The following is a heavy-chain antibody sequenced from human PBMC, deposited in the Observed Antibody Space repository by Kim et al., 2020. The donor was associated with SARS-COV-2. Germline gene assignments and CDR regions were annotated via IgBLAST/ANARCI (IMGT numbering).Heavy chain of an antibody. CDR3: ARDLSGSYGIDY. CDR1: GGSISNYY. CDR2: IYSSGST. Sequence: SETLSLTCAVSGGSISNYYWGWIRQPPGKGLEWIGYIYSSGSTNYNPTLKSRVTISVDTSKNQFPLKLSSVTAADTAVYYCARDLSGSYGIDYWGQGTLVTVSS. D-gene: IGHD1-26*01. J-gene: IGHJ4*02. V-gene: IGHV4-59*01.